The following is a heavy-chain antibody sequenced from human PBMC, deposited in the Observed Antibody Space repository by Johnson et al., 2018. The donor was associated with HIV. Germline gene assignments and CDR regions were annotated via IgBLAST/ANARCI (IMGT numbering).Heavy chain of an antibody. D-gene: IGHD2-2*01. Sequence: MQLVESGGGVVQPGGSLRLSCAASGVTLSNAWMSWVRQAPGKGLEWVGRIKSKTDGGTTDYAAPVKGRFTISRDDSKNTLYLQMNSLKTEDTAVYYCTTNLVPAAKQPVVVGGAFDIWGQGTMFTVSS. CDR1: GVTLSNAW. CDR2: IKSKTDGGTT. V-gene: IGHV3-15*01. J-gene: IGHJ3*02. CDR3: TTNLVPAAKQPVVVGGAFDI.